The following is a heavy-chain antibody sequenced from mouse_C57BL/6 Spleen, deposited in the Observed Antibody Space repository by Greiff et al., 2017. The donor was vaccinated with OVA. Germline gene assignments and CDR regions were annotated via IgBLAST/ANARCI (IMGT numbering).Heavy chain of an antibody. J-gene: IGHJ3*01. CDR3: ARGHYYGSSWAY. V-gene: IGHV1-55*01. CDR1: GYTFTSYW. Sequence: VQLQQSGAELVKPGASVKMSCKASGYTFTSYWITWVKQRPGQGLEWIGDIYPGSGSTNYNEKFKSKATLTVDTSSSTAYMQLSSLTSEDSAVYYCARGHYYGSSWAYWGQGTLVTVSA. D-gene: IGHD1-1*01. CDR2: IYPGSGST.